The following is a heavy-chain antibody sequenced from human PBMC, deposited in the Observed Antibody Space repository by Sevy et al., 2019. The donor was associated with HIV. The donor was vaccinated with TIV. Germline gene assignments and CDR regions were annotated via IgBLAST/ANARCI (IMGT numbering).Heavy chain of an antibody. CDR3: AKDLDEDGCWSGYYTPGYYGMDV. D-gene: IGHD3-3*01. V-gene: IGHV3-30*18. CDR2: ISYDGSNK. Sequence: GGSLRLSCAASGFTFSSYGMHWVRQAPGKGLEWVAVISYDGSNKYYADSVKGRFTISRDNSKNTLYLQMNSLRAEDTAVYYCAKDLDEDGCWSGYYTPGYYGMDVWGQGTTVTVSS. J-gene: IGHJ6*02. CDR1: GFTFSSYG.